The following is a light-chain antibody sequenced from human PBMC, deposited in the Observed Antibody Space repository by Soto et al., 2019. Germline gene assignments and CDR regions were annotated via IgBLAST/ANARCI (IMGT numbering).Light chain of an antibody. Sequence: QSALTQPASVSGSPGQSITISCTGTSSDVGGYNYVSWYQQHPGKAPKLMIYDVSNRPSGVSNRFSGSKSGNTASLTISGLQAEDEADYYCSSYVSSFYLFGTGTKVTVL. CDR3: SSYVSSFYL. V-gene: IGLV2-14*01. CDR1: SSDVGGYNY. CDR2: DVS. J-gene: IGLJ1*01.